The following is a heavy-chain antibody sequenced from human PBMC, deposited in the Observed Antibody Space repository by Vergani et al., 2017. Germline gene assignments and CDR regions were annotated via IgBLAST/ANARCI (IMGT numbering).Heavy chain of an antibody. CDR1: GGSISSYY. CDR2: IYYSGST. CDR3: ARGRTPEMATIGHYFDY. D-gene: IGHD5-24*01. Sequence: QVQLQGSGPGLVKPSETLSLTCTVSGGSISSYYWSWIRQPPGKGLEWIGYIYYSGSTNYNPSLKSRVTISVDTSKNQFSLKLRSVTAADTAVYYCARGRTPEMATIGHYFDYWGQGTLVTVSS. V-gene: IGHV4-59*01. J-gene: IGHJ4*02.